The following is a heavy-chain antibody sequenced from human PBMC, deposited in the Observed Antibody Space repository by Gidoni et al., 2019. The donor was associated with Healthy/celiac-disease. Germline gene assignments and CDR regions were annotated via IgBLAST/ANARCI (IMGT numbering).Heavy chain of an antibody. Sequence: QVTLKESGPVLVKPTETLTLTCTVSGFSLSNARMGVSWIRQPPGKALEWLAHIVSNDEKSYSTSLKSRLTISKDTSKSQVVLTMTNMDPVDTATYYCARIWVAAAAYNWFDPWGQGTLVTVSS. V-gene: IGHV2-26*01. CDR2: IVSNDEK. D-gene: IGHD6-13*01. J-gene: IGHJ5*02. CDR3: ARIWVAAAAYNWFDP. CDR1: GFSLSNARMG.